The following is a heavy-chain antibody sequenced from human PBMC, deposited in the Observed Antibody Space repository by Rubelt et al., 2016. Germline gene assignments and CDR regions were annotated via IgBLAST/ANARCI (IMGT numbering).Heavy chain of an antibody. CDR3: SRQYCSSTSCYDYYGMDV. CDR2: IYYSGST. D-gene: IGHD2-2*01. J-gene: IGHJ6*02. Sequence: QVQLQESGPGLVKPSETLSLTCTVSGGSISSHYWSWIRQPPGRGLEWIGYIYYSGSTNYNPSLKSRVTISVDTSKNQFFRRLRVGSAADTAAYYWSRQYCSSTSCYDYYGMDVGGQGTTVTVSS. V-gene: IGHV4-59*11. CDR1: GGSISSHY.